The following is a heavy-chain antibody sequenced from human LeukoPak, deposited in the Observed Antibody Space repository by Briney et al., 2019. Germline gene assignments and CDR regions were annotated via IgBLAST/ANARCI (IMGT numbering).Heavy chain of an antibody. Sequence: SETLSLTCTVSGGSISSSSYYWGWIRQPPGKGLEWIGSIYYSGSTYYNPSLKSRVTISVDTSKNQLSLKLSSVTAADTAMYYCARPWVAVAGTNWFDPWGQGTLVTVSS. CDR1: GGSISSSSYY. CDR3: ARPWVAVAGTNWFDP. D-gene: IGHD6-19*01. V-gene: IGHV4-39*01. CDR2: IYYSGST. J-gene: IGHJ5*02.